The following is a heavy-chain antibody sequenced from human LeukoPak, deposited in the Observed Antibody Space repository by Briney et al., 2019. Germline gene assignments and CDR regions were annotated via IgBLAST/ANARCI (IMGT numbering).Heavy chain of an antibody. V-gene: IGHV1-18*01. Sequence: ASVKVSCKASGYTFTSYGISWVRQAPGQGLEWMGWISAYNGNTNYAQKLQGRVTMTTDTSTSTAYMELRSLRSDDTAVYCCARVWYSSSWYPSDFDYWGQGTLVTVSS. CDR3: ARVWYSSSWYPSDFDY. J-gene: IGHJ4*02. D-gene: IGHD6-13*01. CDR1: GYTFTSYG. CDR2: ISAYNGNT.